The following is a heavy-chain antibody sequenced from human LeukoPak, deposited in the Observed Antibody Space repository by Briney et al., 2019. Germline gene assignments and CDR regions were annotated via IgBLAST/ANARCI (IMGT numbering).Heavy chain of an antibody. J-gene: IGHJ4*02. CDR1: GFTLSSHS. V-gene: IGHV3-21*01. Sequence: GRSLRLSRAASGFTLSSHSMNWVRQAPGRGLEWVSSISRSSSNIYYADTVKRRLTVSRDNAKNSMYPPLYSLRAGDTAAYRCASLPTVIEGVATDYWGQGSLVTVSS. CDR2: ISRSSSNI. D-gene: IGHD3-16*01. CDR3: ASLPTVIEGVATDY.